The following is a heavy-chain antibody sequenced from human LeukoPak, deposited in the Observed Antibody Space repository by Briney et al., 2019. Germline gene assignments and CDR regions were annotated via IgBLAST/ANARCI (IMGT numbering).Heavy chain of an antibody. CDR3: ARDQSSGYSSGWYNAFDI. D-gene: IGHD6-19*01. CDR2: IADSGENT. J-gene: IGHJ3*02. V-gene: IGHV3-23*01. CDR1: GFSFSSYA. Sequence: GGSLRLSCATFGFSFSSYAMSWVRQAPGKGLEWVSGIADSGENTFYADSVKGRFTISRDNAKNSLYLQMNSLRAEDTAVYYCARDQSSGYSSGWYNAFDIWGQGTMVTVSS.